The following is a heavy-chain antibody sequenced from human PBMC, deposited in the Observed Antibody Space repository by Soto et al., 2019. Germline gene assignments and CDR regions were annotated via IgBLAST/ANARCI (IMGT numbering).Heavy chain of an antibody. CDR1: GYRSTPYW. D-gene: IGHD3-22*01. J-gene: IGHJ5*02. CDR3: ARKDKSGYFNWFYP. CDR2: IFPSDSDT. Sequence: PGASQKISCITSGYRSTPYWIAWVHQMPGKGLEWMGIIFPSDSDTRYSPSFQGQVTISADRSTSTVFLQWASLKASDTAVYCCARKDKSGYFNWFYPWGQGTLVTVSP. V-gene: IGHV5-51*07.